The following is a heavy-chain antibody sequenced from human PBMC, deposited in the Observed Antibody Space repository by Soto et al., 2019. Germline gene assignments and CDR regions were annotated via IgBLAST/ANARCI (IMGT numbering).Heavy chain of an antibody. CDR3: AKGRGAAAGGGRSFDI. D-gene: IGHD6-13*01. V-gene: IGHV3-23*01. CDR1: GLTFSTYA. CDR2: ISGSGDRT. J-gene: IGHJ3*02. Sequence: EVQLLESGGGLVQPGESLRLSCAASGLTFSTYAMTWVRQAPGRGLEWVSSISGSGDRTYYADSVKGRFTISRDNSENPLFLQMNSLRGEDTAVYYCAKGRGAAAGGGRSFDIWGQETMVTVSS.